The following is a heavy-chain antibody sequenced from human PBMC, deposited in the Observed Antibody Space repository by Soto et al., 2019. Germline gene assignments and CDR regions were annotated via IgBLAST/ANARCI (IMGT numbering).Heavy chain of an antibody. CDR1: GGSISSGVYY. V-gene: IGHV4-39*01. CDR3: ARHNYASGFFDY. Sequence: QLQLQESGPGLVKPSETLSLTCSVSGGSISSGVYYWGWIRQPPGKGLEWIGSMFHSGRTYQNPSLKSRVIISVDTSTNQFSLKLRSVTDADTAVYFCARHNYASGFFDYWGRGTLVTVSS. D-gene: IGHD3-10*01. CDR2: MFHSGRT. J-gene: IGHJ4*02.